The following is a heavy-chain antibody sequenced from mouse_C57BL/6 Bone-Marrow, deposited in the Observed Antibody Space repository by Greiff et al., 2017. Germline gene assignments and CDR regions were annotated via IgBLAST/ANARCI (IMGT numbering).Heavy chain of an antibody. Sequence: EVMLVESGGGLVQPGGSLKLSCASSGFTFSDYYMYWVRQTPEKRLEWVAYISNGGGSTYYPDTVKGRFTISRDNAKNTLYLQMSRLKSEDTAMYYCARSYYYGSGAMDYWGQGTSVTVSS. J-gene: IGHJ4*01. V-gene: IGHV5-12*01. D-gene: IGHD1-1*01. CDR3: ARSYYYGSGAMDY. CDR1: GFTFSDYY. CDR2: ISNGGGST.